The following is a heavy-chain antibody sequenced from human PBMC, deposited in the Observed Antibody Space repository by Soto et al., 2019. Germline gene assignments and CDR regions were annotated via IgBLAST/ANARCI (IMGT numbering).Heavy chain of an antibody. CDR3: ARSRVRWSYYDSSGYYSPQGPHDAFDI. Sequence: ASVKVSCRASGYTVTSYGISWVRQAPGQGLEWMGWISAYNGNTNYAQKLQGRDTMTTDTSTSTAYMELRSLRSDATAVNYCARSRVRWSYYDSSGYYSPQGPHDAFDISGQGTMVTVSS. D-gene: IGHD3-22*01. CDR1: GYTVTSYG. CDR2: ISAYNGNT. J-gene: IGHJ3*02. V-gene: IGHV1-18*01.